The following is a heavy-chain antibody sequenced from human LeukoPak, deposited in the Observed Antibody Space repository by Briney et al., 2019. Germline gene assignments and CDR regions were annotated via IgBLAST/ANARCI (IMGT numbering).Heavy chain of an antibody. CDR3: ARVPHTPYSSSSSGYYYYMDV. V-gene: IGHV1-69*05. J-gene: IGHJ6*03. D-gene: IGHD6-6*01. Sequence: ASVKVSCKASGGTFSSYAISWVRQAPGQGLEWMGGIIPIFGTANYAQKFQGRVTITTDESTSTAYMELSSLRPEDTAVYYCARVPHTPYSSSSSGYYYYMDVWGKGTTVTVSS. CDR1: GGTFSSYA. CDR2: IIPIFGTA.